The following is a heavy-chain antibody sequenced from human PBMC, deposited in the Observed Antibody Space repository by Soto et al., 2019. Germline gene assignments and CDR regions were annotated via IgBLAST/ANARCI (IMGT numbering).Heavy chain of an antibody. CDR3: AKSGGAFVVVAAATSWKYGLDV. V-gene: IGHV3-23*01. Sequence: EGQLLESGGGLIQPGGSLRLSCAASGFSFSSYAMNWVRQAPGRGLEWVSGISSSGDSTSLADSVKGRFAISRDNSKNTLYLQMSGLRGEDTAVYYCAKSGGAFVVVAAATSWKYGLDVWGQGTTVTV. CDR2: ISSSGDST. D-gene: IGHD2-15*01. CDR1: GFSFSSYA. J-gene: IGHJ6*02.